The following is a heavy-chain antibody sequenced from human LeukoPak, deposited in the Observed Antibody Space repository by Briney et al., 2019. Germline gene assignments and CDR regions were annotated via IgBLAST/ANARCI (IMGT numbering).Heavy chain of an antibody. CDR2: ISSSSSYI. V-gene: IGHV3-21*01. CDR1: GFTFSSYS. J-gene: IGHJ4*02. CDR3: ARATNMVRGDYYFDY. D-gene: IGHD3-10*01. Sequence: GGSLRLSCAASGFTFSSYSMNWVRQAPGKGLEWVSSISSSSSYIYYADSVKGRFTISRDNAKNSLYLQMNSLRAEDTAVYYCARATNMVRGDYYFDYWGQGTLVTVSP.